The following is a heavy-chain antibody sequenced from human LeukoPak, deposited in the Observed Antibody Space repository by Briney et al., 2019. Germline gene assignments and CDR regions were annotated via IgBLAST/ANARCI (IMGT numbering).Heavy chain of an antibody. CDR2: INTNTGNP. J-gene: IGHJ4*02. CDR3: ARDPYDYVWGTYRYPDY. CDR1: GYTFTSYA. Sequence: GASVKVSCKASGYTFTSYAMNWVRQAPGQGLEWMGRINTNTGNPTYAQGFTGRFVFSLDTSVNTAYLQISSLKAEDTAVYYCARDPYDYVWGTYRYPDYWGQGTLVTVSS. V-gene: IGHV7-4-1*02. D-gene: IGHD3-16*02.